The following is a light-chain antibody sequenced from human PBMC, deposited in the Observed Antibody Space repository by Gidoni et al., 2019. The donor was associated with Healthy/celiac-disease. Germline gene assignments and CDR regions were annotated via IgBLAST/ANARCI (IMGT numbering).Light chain of an antibody. CDR3: QAWDSSTYWV. CDR1: KVGDKY. CDR2: QDS. Sequence: SYELTQPPSVSVSPGQTASITCSGDKVGDKYACWYQQKPGQSPVLVIYQDSKRPSGIPERFSGSNSGNTATLTISGTQAMDEADYYCQAWDSSTYWVFGGGTKLTVL. J-gene: IGLJ3*02. V-gene: IGLV3-1*01.